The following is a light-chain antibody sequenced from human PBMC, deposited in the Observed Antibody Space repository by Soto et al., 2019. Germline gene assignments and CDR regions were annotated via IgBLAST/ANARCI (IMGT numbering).Light chain of an antibody. CDR3: QQYNSYWT. Sequence: DIPMTQSPSTLSASVGDRVTITCRASQSISSWLAWYQQKPGKAPKLLIYDASSLESGVPSRFSGSGYGTEFTLTISSLQPDDFATYYCQQYNSYWTFGQGTKVEIK. CDR2: DAS. J-gene: IGKJ1*01. CDR1: QSISSW. V-gene: IGKV1-5*01.